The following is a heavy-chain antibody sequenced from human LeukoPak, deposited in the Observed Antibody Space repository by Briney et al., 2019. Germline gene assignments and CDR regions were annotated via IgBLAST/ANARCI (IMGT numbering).Heavy chain of an antibody. V-gene: IGHV3-7*01. Sequence: PGGSLRLSCAASGFTFKTSWMTWVRQAPGKGLEWVTNIKENGSQRNYVDSVKGRFTISRDNANNSLYLQMNSLRAEDTALYYCVRGVYQFDSWGQGTLVIVSS. CDR1: GFTFKTSW. J-gene: IGHJ4*02. CDR2: IKENGSQR. CDR3: VRGVYQFDS. D-gene: IGHD3-16*02.